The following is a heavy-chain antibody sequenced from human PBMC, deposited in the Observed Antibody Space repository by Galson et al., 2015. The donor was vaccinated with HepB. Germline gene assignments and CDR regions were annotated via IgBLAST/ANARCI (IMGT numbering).Heavy chain of an antibody. CDR2: IWYDGRIE. V-gene: IGHV3-33*02. J-gene: IGHJ6*02. D-gene: IGHD3-10*01. CDR3: TRVAHLGRGMNV. CDR1: GFSLSNYG. Sequence: SPRLSCAASGFSLSNYGMHWVRQAPGKGLEWVAVIWYDGRIEHYAHSVKGRGTISRDSSTNQFFLQLNSVIPEDTAVYYCTRVAHLGRGMNVWGQGTTVTVSS.